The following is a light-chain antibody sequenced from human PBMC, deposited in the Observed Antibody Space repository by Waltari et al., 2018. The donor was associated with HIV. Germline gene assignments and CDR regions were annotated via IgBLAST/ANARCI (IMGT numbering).Light chain of an antibody. J-gene: IGLJ3*02. V-gene: IGLV2-11*01. CDR1: TSTVGAYHF. CDR2: DVS. Sequence: QSALTQPPSVSGSPGPSVTISCTGTTSTVGAYHFVSWYQQHPGKATNVLIYDVSKRPSGVPDRFSGSKSGNTASLTISGLQAEDEADYYCCSYAGSYTWVFGGGTKLTVL. CDR3: CSYAGSYTWV.